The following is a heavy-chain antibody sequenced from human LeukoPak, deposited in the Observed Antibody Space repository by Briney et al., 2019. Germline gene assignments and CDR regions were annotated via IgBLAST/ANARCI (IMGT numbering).Heavy chain of an antibody. CDR3: ATGGSGYPYYFDY. Sequence: ASVKVSCKVSGYTLTELSMHLVRQAPGKGLEWMGGFDPEDGETIYAQKFQGRVTMTEDTSTDTAYMELSSLRSEDTAVYYCATGGSGYPYYFDYWGQGTLVTVSS. J-gene: IGHJ4*02. V-gene: IGHV1-24*01. CDR1: GYTLTELS. CDR2: FDPEDGET. D-gene: IGHD3-22*01.